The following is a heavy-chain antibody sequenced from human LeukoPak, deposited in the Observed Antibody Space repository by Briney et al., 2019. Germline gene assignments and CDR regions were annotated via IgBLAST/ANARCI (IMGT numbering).Heavy chain of an antibody. J-gene: IGHJ4*02. D-gene: IGHD1-26*01. CDR2: ISGSGGST. Sequence: GGSLRLSCAASGFTFSSYAMSWVRQAPGKGQEWVSAISGSGGSTYYADSVKGRFTISRDNSKNTLYLQMDSLRAEDTAVYYCAKDQPHIVGATSNFDYWGQGTLVTVSS. V-gene: IGHV3-23*01. CDR1: GFTFSSYA. CDR3: AKDQPHIVGATSNFDY.